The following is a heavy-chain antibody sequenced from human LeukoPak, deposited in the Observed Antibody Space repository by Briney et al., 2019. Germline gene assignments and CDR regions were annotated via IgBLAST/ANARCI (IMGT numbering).Heavy chain of an antibody. CDR2: ISSSGSII. CDR3: ARGGDYDILTGYSHFDY. J-gene: IGHJ4*02. D-gene: IGHD3-9*01. V-gene: IGHV3-11*04. Sequence: GGSLRLSCAASGFTFSDYYMNWIRQAPGKGLEWVSYISSSGSIIYYVDSVRDRFTISRDNAKNSLYLQMNSLRAEDTAVYYCARGGDYDILTGYSHFDYWGQGTLVTVSS. CDR1: GFTFSDYY.